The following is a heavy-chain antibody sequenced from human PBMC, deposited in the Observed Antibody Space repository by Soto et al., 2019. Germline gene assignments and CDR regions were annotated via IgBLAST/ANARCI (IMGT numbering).Heavy chain of an antibody. J-gene: IGHJ6*02. CDR2: ISYDGSNK. Sequence: QVQLVESGGGVVQPGRSLRLSCAASGFTFSSYGMYWVRQAPGKGLEWVAVISYDGSNKYYADSVKGRFTISRDNSKNTLYLQMNSLRAEDTAVYYCAKDRIVNYGDGWGGYYYYYGMDVWGQGTTVSVSS. D-gene: IGHD4-17*01. CDR3: AKDRIVNYGDGWGGYYYYYGMDV. V-gene: IGHV3-30*18. CDR1: GFTFSSYG.